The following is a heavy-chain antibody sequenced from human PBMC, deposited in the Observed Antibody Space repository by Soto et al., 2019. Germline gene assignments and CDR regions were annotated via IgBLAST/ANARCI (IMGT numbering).Heavy chain of an antibody. V-gene: IGHV3-7*03. CDR1: GFTFSRYW. CDR3: ARDRRWLQFSDY. D-gene: IGHD5-12*01. Sequence: EVQLVDSGGGLVQPGGSLRLSCAASGFTFSRYWMNWVRQAPGKGLEWVANIKQDGSEKYYVDSVKGRFTISRDNAKNSLYLQMNSLRAEDTAVYYCARDRRWLQFSDYWGQGTLVTVSS. CDR2: IKQDGSEK. J-gene: IGHJ4*02.